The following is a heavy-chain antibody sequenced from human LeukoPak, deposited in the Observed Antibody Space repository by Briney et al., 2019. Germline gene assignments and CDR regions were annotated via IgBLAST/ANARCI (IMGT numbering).Heavy chain of an antibody. Sequence: GGSLRLSCAASAFTFSGSAMHWVRQASGKGLEWVGRIRSRADSYATAYAASVKGRFTLSRDDSKNTAYLQMNSLKTEDTAVYYCTNTPQTMGSVWGQGTTVTVSS. CDR2: IRSRADSYAT. CDR1: AFTFSGSA. V-gene: IGHV3-73*01. J-gene: IGHJ6*02. D-gene: IGHD4/OR15-4a*01. CDR3: TNTPQTMGSV.